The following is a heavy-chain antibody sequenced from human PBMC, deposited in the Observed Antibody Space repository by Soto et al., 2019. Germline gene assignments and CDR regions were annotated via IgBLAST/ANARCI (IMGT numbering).Heavy chain of an antibody. CDR3: AADGYGSGSYYRY. D-gene: IGHD3-10*01. CDR2: IVVGSGNT. Sequence: SAKVSCKASGFTFTSSAVQWVRQARGQRLEWIGWIVVGSGNTNYAQKFQERVTITRDMSTSTAYMELSSLRSEDTAVYYCAADGYGSGSYYRYWGQGTLVTVSS. J-gene: IGHJ4*02. CDR1: GFTFTSSA. V-gene: IGHV1-58*01.